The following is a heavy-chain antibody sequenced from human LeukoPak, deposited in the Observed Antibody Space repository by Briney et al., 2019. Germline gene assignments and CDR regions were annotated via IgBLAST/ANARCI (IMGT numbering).Heavy chain of an antibody. CDR1: GFTFSSYG. CDR3: ERWGGGDGLGYFDF. V-gene: IGHV3-33*01. CDR2: IWHDGSNK. J-gene: IGHJ2*01. D-gene: IGHD2-21*02. Sequence: GGSLRLSCAASGFTFSSYGMHWVRQAPGKGLEWVAVIWHDGSNKYCADSVKGRFTISRDNSKNTLYLQMNSLRVEDTTVYHCERWGGGDGLGYFDFWGRGTLVTVSP.